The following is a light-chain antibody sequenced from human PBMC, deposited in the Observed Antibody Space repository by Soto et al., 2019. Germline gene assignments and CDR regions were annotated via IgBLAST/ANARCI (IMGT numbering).Light chain of an antibody. CDR1: SSDVGGYNY. J-gene: IGLJ2*01. Sequence: QSALTQRPSASGSPGHSVTISCTGTSSDVGGYNYVSWYQQHPGKAPQLMIYEVSRRPSGVPDRFSGSKSGNTASLTVSGLQAEDEADYYCSSYAGSNNLLFGGGTKLTVL. CDR3: SSYAGSNNLL. V-gene: IGLV2-8*01. CDR2: EVS.